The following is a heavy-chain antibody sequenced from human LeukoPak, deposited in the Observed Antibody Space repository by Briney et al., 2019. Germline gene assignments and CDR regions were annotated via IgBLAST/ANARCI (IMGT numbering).Heavy chain of an antibody. CDR1: GFTFTISA. Sequence: GASVKVSFKASGFTFTISAVRWVRQARGQRLEWIGWIVVGSGNTNYAQKFQERVTITRDMSTSTAYMELSSLRSEDTAVYYCAADSQYGSGSYRFDYWGQGTLVTVSS. CDR2: IVVGSGNT. D-gene: IGHD3-10*01. CDR3: AADSQYGSGSYRFDY. J-gene: IGHJ4*02. V-gene: IGHV1-58*01.